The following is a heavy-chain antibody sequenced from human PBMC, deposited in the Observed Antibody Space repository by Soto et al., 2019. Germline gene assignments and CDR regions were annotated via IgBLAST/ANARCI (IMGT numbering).Heavy chain of an antibody. CDR2: ISSSGSTI. J-gene: IGHJ4*02. CDR1: GFTFSSYE. D-gene: IGHD5-12*01. V-gene: IGHV3-48*03. CDR3: ARVGDGYNPATDY. Sequence: EVQLVESGGGLVQPGGSLRLSCAASGFTFSSYEMNWVRQAPGKGLEWVSYISSSGSTIYYADSVKGRFTISRDNAKNSLYLQMNSLRAEDTAVYYCARVGDGYNPATDYWGQGTLVTVSS.